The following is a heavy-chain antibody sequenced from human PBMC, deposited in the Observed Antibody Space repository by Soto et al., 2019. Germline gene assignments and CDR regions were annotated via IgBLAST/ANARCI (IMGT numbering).Heavy chain of an antibody. CDR2: ISAYNGNT. CDR1: GYTFSSYG. CDR3: ARCHWDIVAVPLTS. Sequence: ASVKVSCKASGYTFSSYGINWVRRAPVQGLEWMGWISAYNGNTNYAQKLQGRVTMTTDTSTSTAYMELRSLRSDDTAVYYCARCHWDIVAVPLTSWGQGALVTVSS. J-gene: IGHJ5*02. V-gene: IGHV1-18*01. D-gene: IGHD2-2*01.